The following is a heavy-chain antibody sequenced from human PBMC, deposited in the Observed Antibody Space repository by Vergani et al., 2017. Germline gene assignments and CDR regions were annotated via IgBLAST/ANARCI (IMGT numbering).Heavy chain of an antibody. V-gene: IGHV3-74*01. Sequence: EVQLVESGGGLVQPGGSLRLSCAASGFIFSSCWMHWVRQAPGTGPVLVSRIKSDGSITNYADFVRGRFTISRDNARNTILLQLNDLRAEDTAIYYCAGQESDGWHVDYWGQGTLVTVSS. J-gene: IGHJ4*02. CDR1: GFIFSSCW. CDR2: IKSDGSIT. CDR3: AGQESDGWHVDY. D-gene: IGHD5-24*01.